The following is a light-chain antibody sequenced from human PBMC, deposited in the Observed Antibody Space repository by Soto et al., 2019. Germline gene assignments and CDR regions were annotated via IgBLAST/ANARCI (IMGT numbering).Light chain of an antibody. CDR1: SSDVGSYNL. CDR2: EGS. CDR3: CSYAGTTPLYL. Sequence: QSALTQPASVSGSPGQSITISCTGTSSDVGSYNLVSWYQVHPGKAPKLIIYEGSKRPSGVSNRFSASKSGNTASLTISGPQAEDEADYHCCSYAGTTPLYLFGTGTKVTVL. J-gene: IGLJ1*01. V-gene: IGLV2-23*01.